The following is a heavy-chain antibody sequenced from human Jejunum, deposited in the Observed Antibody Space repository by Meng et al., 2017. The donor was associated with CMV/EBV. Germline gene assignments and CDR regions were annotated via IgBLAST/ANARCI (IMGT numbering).Heavy chain of an antibody. CDR1: IFPFNSCG. CDR2: ISDGGNTI. CDR3: ARGGYYDPYY. Sequence: SCAASIFPFNSCGMNWVRQAPGKGLEWVSYISDGGNTIYYSDSVKGRFTISRDNAKNSLYLQMNSLRVEDSAIYYCARGGYYDPYYWGQGTLVTVSS. D-gene: IGHD3-22*01. V-gene: IGHV3-48*03. J-gene: IGHJ4*02.